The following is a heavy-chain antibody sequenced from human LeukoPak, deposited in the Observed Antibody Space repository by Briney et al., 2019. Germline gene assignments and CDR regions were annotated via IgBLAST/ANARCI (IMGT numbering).Heavy chain of an antibody. CDR2: IFTSGRT. CDR1: GGSVSSYC. Sequence: SETLSLTCTVSGGSVSSYCWSWVRQSPEKGLEWIGYIFTSGRTDFNPSLKSRVTMSVDTSKNQVSMELRFLTAADTAVYYCATSYDVTTARYDLWGQGTLVTVSS. D-gene: IGHD3-16*01. V-gene: IGHV4-4*09. CDR3: ATSYDVTTARYDL. J-gene: IGHJ5*02.